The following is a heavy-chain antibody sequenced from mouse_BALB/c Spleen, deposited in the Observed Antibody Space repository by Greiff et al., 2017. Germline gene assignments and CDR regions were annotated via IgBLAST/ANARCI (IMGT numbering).Heavy chain of an antibody. CDR1: GFTFSDYY. D-gene: IGHD2-4*01. CDR3: ARGTMITTDYAMDY. Sequence: EVHLVESGGGLVKPGGSLKLSCAASGFTFSDYYMYWVRQTPEKRLEWVATISDGGSYTYYPDSVKGRFTISRDNAKNNLYLQMSSLKSEDTAMYYCARGTMITTDYAMDYWGQGTSVTVSS. V-gene: IGHV5-4*02. J-gene: IGHJ4*01. CDR2: ISDGGSYT.